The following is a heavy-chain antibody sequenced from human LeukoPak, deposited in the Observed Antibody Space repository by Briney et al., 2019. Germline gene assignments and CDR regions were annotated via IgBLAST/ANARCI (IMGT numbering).Heavy chain of an antibody. CDR2: INHSGST. J-gene: IGHJ6*02. Sequence: SETLSLTCAVYGGSFSGYYWSWIRQPPGKGLEWIGEINHSGSTNYNPSLKSRVTISVDTSKNQFSLKLSSVTAADTAVYYCARDLRYCSSTSCYGSYYYYSMDVWGQGTTVTVSS. CDR3: ARDLRYCSSTSCYGSYYYYSMDV. V-gene: IGHV4-34*01. CDR1: GGSFSGYY. D-gene: IGHD2-2*01.